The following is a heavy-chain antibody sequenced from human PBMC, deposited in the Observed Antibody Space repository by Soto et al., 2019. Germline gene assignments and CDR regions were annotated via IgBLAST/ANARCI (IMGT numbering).Heavy chain of an antibody. CDR1: EYSFTRHW. V-gene: IGHV5-51*01. CDR3: ARNDYSGNSVDY. CDR2: IYPGDSDT. D-gene: IGHD4-4*01. J-gene: IGHJ4*02. Sequence: PGEPRKVTCRGSEYSFTRHWIGWVRQMPGKGLEWMGIIYPGDSDTRYSPSFHGQVTISADKSISTAYLHWSSLKTSDTAMYYCARNDYSGNSVDYWGQGTLVTVSS.